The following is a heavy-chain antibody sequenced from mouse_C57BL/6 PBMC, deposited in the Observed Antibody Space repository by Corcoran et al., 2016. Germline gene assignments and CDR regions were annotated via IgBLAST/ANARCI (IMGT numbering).Heavy chain of an antibody. CDR2: IYPGDGDT. Sequence: QVQLQQSGAELAKPGASVKISCKASGYAFSSYWMNWVKQRPGKGLEWIGQIYPGDGDTNYNGKFKGKATLTADKSSSTAYMQLSSLTSEDSAVYFCARYRYYYGSSYWYFDVWGTGTTVTVSS. V-gene: IGHV1-80*01. J-gene: IGHJ1*03. CDR3: ARYRYYYGSSYWYFDV. CDR1: GYAFSSYW. D-gene: IGHD1-1*01.